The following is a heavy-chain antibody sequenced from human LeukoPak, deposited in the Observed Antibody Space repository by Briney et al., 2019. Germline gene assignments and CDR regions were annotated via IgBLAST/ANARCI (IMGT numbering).Heavy chain of an antibody. CDR1: GGTFSGYY. CDR2: INHSGST. V-gene: IGHV4-34*01. D-gene: IGHD6-19*01. CDR3: ARANHQWLAPQYFQH. Sequence: SETLSLTCAVHGGTFSGYYWSWIRQPPGKGLEWIGEINHSGSTNYNPSLKSRVTISVDTSKNQFSLKLSSVTAADTAVYYCARANHQWLAPQYFQHWGQGTLVIVSS. J-gene: IGHJ1*01.